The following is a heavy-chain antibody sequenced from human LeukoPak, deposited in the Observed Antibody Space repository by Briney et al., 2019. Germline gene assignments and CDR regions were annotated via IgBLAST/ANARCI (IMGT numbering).Heavy chain of an antibody. D-gene: IGHD3-10*01. V-gene: IGHV3-15*01. CDR2: IKSKTDGGTT. CDR1: GFTFSNAW. CDR3: TTGITMVRGVIHLIDY. J-gene: IGHJ4*02. Sequence: GGSPRLSCAASGFTFSNAWMSWVRQAPGQGLEWVGRIKSKTDGGTTDYAAPVKGRFTISRDDSKNTLYLQMNSLKTEDTAVYYCTTGITMVRGVIHLIDYWGQGTLVTVSS.